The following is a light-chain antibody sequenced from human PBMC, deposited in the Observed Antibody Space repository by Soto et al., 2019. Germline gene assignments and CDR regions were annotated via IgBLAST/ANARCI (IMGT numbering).Light chain of an antibody. CDR3: QQYDNLPWT. Sequence: DIQMTQSPSSLSASVGDRVTITCQASQDISNYLNWYQQKPGKAPKLLIYDASNLETGVSSRFSGSESGTDFTFTISSLQPKDIATYYCQQYDNLPWTFGQGTKVEIK. J-gene: IGKJ1*01. CDR1: QDISNY. CDR2: DAS. V-gene: IGKV1-33*01.